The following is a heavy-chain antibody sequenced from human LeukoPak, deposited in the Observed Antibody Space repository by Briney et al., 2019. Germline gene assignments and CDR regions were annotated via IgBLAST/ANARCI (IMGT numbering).Heavy chain of an antibody. J-gene: IGHJ4*02. CDR2: IIPIFGTA. CDR1: GGTFSSYA. Sequence: ASVKVSCKASGGTFSSYAISWVRQAPGQGLEWMGGIIPIFGTANYAQKFQGRVTITADESTSTAYMELSSLRSEDTAVYYCARAPGPLYGDYFYWGQGTLVTVSS. V-gene: IGHV1-69*13. CDR3: ARAPGPLYGDYFY. D-gene: IGHD4-17*01.